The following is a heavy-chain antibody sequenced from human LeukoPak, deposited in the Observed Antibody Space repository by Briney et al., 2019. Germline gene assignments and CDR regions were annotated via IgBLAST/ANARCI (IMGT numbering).Heavy chain of an antibody. J-gene: IGHJ4*02. CDR1: GFTFSSYW. V-gene: IGHV3-7*01. CDR2: IKQDGSEK. Sequence: SGGSLRLSCAASGFTFSSYWMSWVRQAPGKGLEWVANIKQDGSEKYYVDSVKGRFTISRDNSKNTLYLQMNSLRAEDTAVYYCAKDRDGGHFDYWGQGTLVTVSS. D-gene: IGHD4-23*01. CDR3: AKDRDGGHFDY.